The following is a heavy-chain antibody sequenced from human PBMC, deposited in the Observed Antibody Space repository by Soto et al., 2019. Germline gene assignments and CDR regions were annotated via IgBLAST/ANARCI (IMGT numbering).Heavy chain of an antibody. CDR2: IIPIFGTA. CDR1: GGTFSSYA. Sequence: SVKVSCKASGGTFSSYAISWVRQAPGQGLEWMGGIIPIFGTANYAQKFQGRVTITADESTSTAYMELSSLRSEDTAVYYCATRIVGATYTYDSYSYGMDVWGQGTTVTVSS. V-gene: IGHV1-69*13. D-gene: IGHD1-26*01. CDR3: ATRIVGATYTYDSYSYGMDV. J-gene: IGHJ6*02.